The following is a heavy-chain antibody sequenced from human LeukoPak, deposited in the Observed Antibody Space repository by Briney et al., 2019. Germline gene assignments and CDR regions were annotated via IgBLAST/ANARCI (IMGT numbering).Heavy chain of an antibody. CDR2: MNPNSGNT. Sequence: GASVKVSCKASGYTFTSYDINWVRQATGQGLEWMGWMNPNSGNTGYAQKFQGRVTMTRNTSISTAYMELSSLRSEDTAVYYCAMVLGDDYYYYGMDVWGQGTTVTVSS. J-gene: IGHJ6*02. V-gene: IGHV1-8*01. D-gene: IGHD3-16*01. CDR1: GYTFTSYD. CDR3: AMVLGDDYYYYGMDV.